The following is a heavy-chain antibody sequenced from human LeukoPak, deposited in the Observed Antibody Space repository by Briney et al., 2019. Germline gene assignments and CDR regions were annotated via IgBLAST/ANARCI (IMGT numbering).Heavy chain of an antibody. J-gene: IGHJ4*02. D-gene: IGHD3-9*01. Sequence: PGGSLRLSCAASGFTFSSYGMHWVRQAPGKGLEWVAFIRYDGSNKYYADSVKGRFTISRDNSKNTLYLQMNSLRAEDTAMYYCARGVNYDILSGYSPLPGYWGQGTLVTVSS. CDR1: GFTFSSYG. CDR2: IRYDGSNK. CDR3: ARGVNYDILSGYSPLPGY. V-gene: IGHV3-30*02.